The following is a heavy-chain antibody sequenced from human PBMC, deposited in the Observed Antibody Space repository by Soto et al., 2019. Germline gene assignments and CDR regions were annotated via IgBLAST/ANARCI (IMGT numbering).Heavy chain of an antibody. V-gene: IGHV4-39*01. CDR3: ASAGMYYYDSSADGAFDI. CDR1: GGSISSSSYY. D-gene: IGHD3-22*01. CDR2: IYYSGST. J-gene: IGHJ3*02. Sequence: QLQLQESGPGLVKPSETLSLTCTVSGGSISSSSYYWGWIRQPPGKGLEWIGSIYYSGSTYYNPSLKSRVTISVDTAKNQFSLKLSSVTAADTAVYYCASAGMYYYDSSADGAFDIWGQGTMVTVSS.